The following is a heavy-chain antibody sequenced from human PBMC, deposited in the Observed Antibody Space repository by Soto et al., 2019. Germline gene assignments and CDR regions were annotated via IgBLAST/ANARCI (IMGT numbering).Heavy chain of an antibody. D-gene: IGHD3-22*01. CDR1: GFTFDDYT. CDR3: AAGDDSSGYYYVAFDI. V-gene: IGHV3-43*01. Sequence: GGSLRLSCAASGFTFDDYTMHWVRQAPGKGLEWVSLISWDGGSTYYADSVKGRFTISRDNSKNSLYLQMNSLRTEDTALYYCAAGDDSSGYYYVAFDIWGQGTMVTVSS. CDR2: ISWDGGST. J-gene: IGHJ3*02.